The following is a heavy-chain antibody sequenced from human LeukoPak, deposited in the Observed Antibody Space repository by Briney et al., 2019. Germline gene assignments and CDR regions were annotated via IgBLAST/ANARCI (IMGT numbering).Heavy chain of an antibody. D-gene: IGHD3-10*02. J-gene: IGHJ5*02. V-gene: IGHV4-39*07. CDR2: IHYSGSP. CDR3: ARGRVCHVTPIVWYDP. Sequence: SETLSLTCTVSGDSLSSGSYYWGWIRPPPGMRLEWIGNIHYSGSPYYNPSMGSRATTSVDTSNNQISLKLASVTVADTAVYYCARGRVCHVTPIVWYDPWGQGVLVTVSS. CDR1: GDSLSSGSYY.